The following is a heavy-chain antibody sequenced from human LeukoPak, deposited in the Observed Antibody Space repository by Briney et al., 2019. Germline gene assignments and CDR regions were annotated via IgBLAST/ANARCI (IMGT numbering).Heavy chain of an antibody. Sequence: GRSPRLSCAASGFTFSNYTVHWVRQAPGKGLEWVAVISYDGSNKHYADSVKGRFTISRDNSKNTLHLQMNSLRDEDTAVYYCASYCSGGSCSAFDYWGQGTLVTVSS. CDR3: ASYCSGGSCSAFDY. V-gene: IGHV3-30-3*01. J-gene: IGHJ4*02. CDR2: ISYDGSNK. D-gene: IGHD2-15*01. CDR1: GFTFSNYT.